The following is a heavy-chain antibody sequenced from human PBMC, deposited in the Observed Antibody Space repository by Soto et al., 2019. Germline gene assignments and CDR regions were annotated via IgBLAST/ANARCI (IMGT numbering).Heavy chain of an antibody. V-gene: IGHV3-30*18. CDR2: ISYDGSNK. CDR1: GFTFSSYG. CDR3: AKGGYSYGLWFVLTT. D-gene: IGHD5-18*01. J-gene: IGHJ5*02. Sequence: LRLSCAASGFTFSSYGMHWVRQAPGKGLEWVAVISYDGSNKYYADSVKGRFTISRDNSKNTLYLQMNSLRAEDTAVYYCAKGGYSYGLWFVLTTWGQGTLVTVSS.